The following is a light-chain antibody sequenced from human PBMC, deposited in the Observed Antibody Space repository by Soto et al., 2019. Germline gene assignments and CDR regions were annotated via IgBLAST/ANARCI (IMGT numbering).Light chain of an antibody. CDR2: DVS. J-gene: IGKJ1*01. CDR3: QQYNGYSRT. CDR1: QSIGDS. V-gene: IGKV1-5*01. Sequence: DIQMTQSPSTLSASLCDRVTITCRASQSIGDSLAWYQQKPGKAPYLLISDVSSLERGVPSRFSGSGSGTEFTLTISSMQPDDFATFYCQQYNGYSRTFSQGTKV.